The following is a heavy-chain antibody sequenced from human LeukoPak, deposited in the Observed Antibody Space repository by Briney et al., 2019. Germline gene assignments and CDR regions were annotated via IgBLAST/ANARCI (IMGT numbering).Heavy chain of an antibody. J-gene: IGHJ5*02. V-gene: IGHV4-34*01. Sequence: SETLSLTCAVYGGSFSGYYWSWIRQPPGKGLEWIGDIDHIGNTNYNPALKSRVIMSIDTSRNQFSLQINSVTASDTAVYYCAMVLWQSGRPGPWDQGSLVIVSS. CDR3: AMVLWQSGRPGP. D-gene: IGHD4/OR15-4a*01. CDR2: IDHIGNT. CDR1: GGSFSGYY.